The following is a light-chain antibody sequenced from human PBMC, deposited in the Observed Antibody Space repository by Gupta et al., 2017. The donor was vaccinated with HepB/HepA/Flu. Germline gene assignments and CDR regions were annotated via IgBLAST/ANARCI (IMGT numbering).Light chain of an antibody. CDR3: SASDSTLSAVV. J-gene: IGLJ3*02. CDR1: SNNVGNQG. V-gene: IGLV10-54*04. CDR2: WNN. Sequence: QAELTQPPSVSKDLSQIATITCTGNSNNVGNQGSAWLQQHQGHPPKLLSYWNNKRPSGIADRFFASTSANTASPHTTGLQPEDEADDYCSASDSTLSAVVFGGGTKVTVL.